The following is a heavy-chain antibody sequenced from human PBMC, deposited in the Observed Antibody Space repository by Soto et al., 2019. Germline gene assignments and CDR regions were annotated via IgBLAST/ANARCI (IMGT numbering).Heavy chain of an antibody. V-gene: IGHV1-18*01. CDR1: GNTFASHG. J-gene: IGHJ4*02. Sequence: QVQLVQSGPEVKKPVASVKVSCQASGNTFASHGFSWVRQAPGQGLEWMGWISGFNGQTNYALKFQGRVTLTTDTSTSTAYMELRSLRSDDTAVYFCARVDPRGVAVVRDYWGQGTLVTASS. CDR2: ISGFNGQT. CDR3: ARVDPRGVAVVRDY. D-gene: IGHD6-19*01.